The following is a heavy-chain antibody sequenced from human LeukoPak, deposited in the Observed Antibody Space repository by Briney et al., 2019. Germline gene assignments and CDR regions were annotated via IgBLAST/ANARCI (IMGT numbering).Heavy chain of an antibody. CDR2: ISYDGSNK. CDR1: GFTFSSYG. J-gene: IGHJ6*03. V-gene: IGHV3-30*03. Sequence: GGSLRLSCAASGFTFSSYGMHWVRQAPGKGLEWVAVISYDGSNKYYADSVKGRFTISRDNSKNTLYLQMNSLRAEDTAVYYCARGTYDFWSGYLVRNQNYYYYYYMDVWGKGTTVTVSS. CDR3: ARGTYDFWSGYLVRNQNYYYYYYMDV. D-gene: IGHD3-3*01.